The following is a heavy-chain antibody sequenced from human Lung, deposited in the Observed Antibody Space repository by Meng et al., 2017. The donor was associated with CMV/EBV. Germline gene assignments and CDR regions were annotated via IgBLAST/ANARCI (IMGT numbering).Heavy chain of an antibody. CDR2: ISSSSNSI. D-gene: IGHD3-22*01. J-gene: IGHJ6*02. V-gene: IGHV3-48*01. CDR1: GFTLKTYT. Sequence: GGSLRLXXAASGFTLKTYTMNWVRQAPGKGLEWVSYISSSSNSIYYAVSVKGRFTISRDNVKNSLYLQMNSLSAEDTAVYYCARGPNDSRGYPSPNYYYYGLDVWGQGTTVXVSS. CDR3: ARGPNDSRGYPSPNYYYYGLDV.